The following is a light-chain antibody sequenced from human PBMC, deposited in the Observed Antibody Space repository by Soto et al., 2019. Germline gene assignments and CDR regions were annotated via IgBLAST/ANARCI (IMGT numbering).Light chain of an antibody. J-gene: IGKJ2*01. CDR2: GAS. CDR3: LHYFSAPHT. CDR1: QSGSNNY. V-gene: IGKV3-20*01. Sequence: EIVLTQSPGTLSLSPGERATLSCRASQSGSNNYLAWYQQKPGQSPRLLIYGASNRATGIPDRFNGSGSGTDFTLTISRLDPEDFAVYYCLHYFSAPHTFGQGTKL.